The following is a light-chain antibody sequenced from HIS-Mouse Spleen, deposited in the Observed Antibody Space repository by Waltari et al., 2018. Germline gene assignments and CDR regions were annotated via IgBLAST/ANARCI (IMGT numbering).Light chain of an antibody. J-gene: IGKJ4*01. V-gene: IGKV4-1*01. CDR1: QSVLYSSNNKNY. CDR2: WGS. CDR3: QLYYSTPLT. Sequence: DILMTQSPDSLAVSLGESATINCKSSQSVLYSSNNKNYLASYQQKPGQPPKLLIYWGSTRESGVPSRFSGSRSGTAFTLTISSLQAEDVAVYYCQLYYSTPLTFGGGTKVEIK.